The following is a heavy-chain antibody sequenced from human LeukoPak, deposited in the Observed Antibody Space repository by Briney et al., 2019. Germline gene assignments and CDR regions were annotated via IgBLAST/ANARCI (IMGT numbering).Heavy chain of an antibody. CDR3: ARGGGLDV. J-gene: IGHJ6*02. Sequence: GGSLRLSCAASGFTFSSYWMNWARQAPGKGLEWVASINHNGNVNYYVDSVKGRFTISRDNAKNSLNLQMSNLRAEDTAVYFCARGGGLDVWGQGATVTVSS. V-gene: IGHV3-7*03. CDR2: INHNGNVN. CDR1: GFTFSSYW. D-gene: IGHD3-16*01.